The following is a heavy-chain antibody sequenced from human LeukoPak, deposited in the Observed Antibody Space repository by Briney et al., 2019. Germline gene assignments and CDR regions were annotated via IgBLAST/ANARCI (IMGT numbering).Heavy chain of an antibody. CDR3: ARGGGLDV. J-gene: IGHJ6*02. Sequence: GGSLRLSCAASGFTFSSYWMNWARQAPGKGLEWVASINHNGNVNYYVDSVKGRFTISRDNAKNSLNLQMSNLRAEDTAVYFCARGGGLDVWGQGATVTVSS. V-gene: IGHV3-7*03. CDR2: INHNGNVN. CDR1: GFTFSSYW. D-gene: IGHD3-16*01.